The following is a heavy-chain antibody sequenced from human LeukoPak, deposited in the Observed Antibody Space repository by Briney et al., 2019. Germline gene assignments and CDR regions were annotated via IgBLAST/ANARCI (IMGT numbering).Heavy chain of an antibody. J-gene: IGHJ4*02. V-gene: IGHV3-7*01. D-gene: IGHD6-13*01. CDR3: ARDIEAAGLFSDY. Sequence: GGSLRLSCAASGFTFSSYWMSWVRQAPGKGLEWVANMKYDGSEKYYVDSVKGRFTISRDNAKNSLYLQMSSLRAEDTAVYYCARDIEAAGLFSDYRGQGTLVTVSS. CDR2: MKYDGSEK. CDR1: GFTFSSYW.